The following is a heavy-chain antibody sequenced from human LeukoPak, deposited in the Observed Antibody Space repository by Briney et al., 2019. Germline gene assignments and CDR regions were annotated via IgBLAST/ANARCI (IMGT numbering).Heavy chain of an antibody. J-gene: IGHJ4*02. CDR3: ARDPPGDGYNFDY. CDR2: ISGGGTTT. D-gene: IGHD5-24*01. Sequence: QPGGSLRLSCAASGFTFNSYAMNWVRQAPGKGLEWVSGISGGGTTTYYADSVKGRFTISRDNSENTLYLQMNSLRAEDTAVYYCARDPPGDGYNFDYWGQGTLVTVSS. CDR1: GFTFNSYA. V-gene: IGHV3-23*01.